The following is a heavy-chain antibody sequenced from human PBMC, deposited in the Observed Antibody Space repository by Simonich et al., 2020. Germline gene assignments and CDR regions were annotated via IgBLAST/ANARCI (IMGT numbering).Heavy chain of an antibody. CDR3: ARAFRDRTGYFDY. CDR2: IYYSGST. J-gene: IGHJ4*02. D-gene: IGHD1-1*01. V-gene: IGHV4-59*01. CDR1: GGSISSYY. Sequence: QVQLQESGPGLVKPSETLSLTCTASGGSISSYYWSWIRQPPGKGLEWIGYIYYSGSTNYNPSLKSRVTISVDTSKNQFSLKLSSVTAADTAVYYCARAFRDRTGYFDYWGQGTLVTVSS.